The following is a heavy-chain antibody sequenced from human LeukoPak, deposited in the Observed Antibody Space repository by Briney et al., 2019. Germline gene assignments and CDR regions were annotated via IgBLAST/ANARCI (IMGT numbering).Heavy chain of an antibody. D-gene: IGHD3-22*01. Sequence: GGSLRLSCAASGISFISFGMHWFRKAPGKGREGVTFIRYDGHNKYYADSVKGRFTISRDNSKNTLYLQMNSLRPEDTAVYYCAKSQNYYDNSGYYYLDYWGQGNLVTVSS. CDR2: IRYDGHNK. V-gene: IGHV3-30*02. CDR3: AKSQNYYDNSGYYYLDY. J-gene: IGHJ4*02. CDR1: GISFISFG.